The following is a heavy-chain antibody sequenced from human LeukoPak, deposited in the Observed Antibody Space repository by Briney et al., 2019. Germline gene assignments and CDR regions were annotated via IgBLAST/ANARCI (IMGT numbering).Heavy chain of an antibody. J-gene: IGHJ6*03. CDR3: ARDRAARIAVAGTPDYYYYMDV. Sequence: PSETLSLTCTVSGGSISSYYWSWIRQPPGKGLEWIGYIYYSGSTNYNPSLKSRVTISVDTSKNQFSLKLSSVTAADTAVYYCARDRAARIAVAGTPDYYYYMDVWGKGTTVTVSS. V-gene: IGHV4-59*01. D-gene: IGHD6-19*01. CDR2: IYYSGST. CDR1: GGSISSYY.